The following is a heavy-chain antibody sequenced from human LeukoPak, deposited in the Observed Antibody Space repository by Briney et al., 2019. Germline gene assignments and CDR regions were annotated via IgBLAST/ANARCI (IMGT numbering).Heavy chain of an antibody. J-gene: IGHJ5*02. Sequence: GGSLRLSCAASGFTFSSYAMSWVRQAPGKGLEWVSAISGSGGSTYYADSVKGRFTISRDNSKNTLYLQMNSLRAEDTAVYYCAKGARDTIFGVVTRRWFDPWGQGTLVTVSS. CDR3: AKGARDTIFGVVTRRWFDP. V-gene: IGHV3-23*01. CDR1: GFTFSSYA. D-gene: IGHD3-3*01. CDR2: ISGSGGST.